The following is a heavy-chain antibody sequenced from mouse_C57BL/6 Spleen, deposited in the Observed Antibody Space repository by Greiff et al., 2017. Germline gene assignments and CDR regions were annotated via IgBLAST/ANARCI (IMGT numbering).Heavy chain of an antibody. CDR3: ARSGSSPYYYAMGY. CDR2: INPSTGGT. J-gene: IGHJ4*01. CDR1: GYSFTSYY. V-gene: IGHV1-42*01. D-gene: IGHD1-1*01. Sequence: VQLQQSGPELVKPGASVKISCKASGYSFTSYYMNWVKQSPEQSLEWIGEINPSTGGTTYNQKFKAKATLTVDKSSSTAYMQLKSLTSEDSAVDYCARSGSSPYYYAMGYWGQGASVTVSS.